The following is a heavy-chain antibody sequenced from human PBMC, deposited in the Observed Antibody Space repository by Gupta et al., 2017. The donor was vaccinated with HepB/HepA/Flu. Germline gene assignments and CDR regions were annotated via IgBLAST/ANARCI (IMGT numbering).Heavy chain of an antibody. Sequence: EEQVVESGGGLVQPGGSLRLSCAASGFPFPTYWMSWVRQAPGEGLEWVANIKQDGSEIYYVDSVKGRFTISRDNARNSLYLQMNSLRAEDTAVYYCARDAYSSVWTTYYGMDVWGQGTTVTVSS. D-gene: IGHD6-19*01. CDR1: GFPFPTYW. J-gene: IGHJ6*02. V-gene: IGHV3-7*01. CDR3: ARDAYSSVWTTYYGMDV. CDR2: IKQDGSEI.